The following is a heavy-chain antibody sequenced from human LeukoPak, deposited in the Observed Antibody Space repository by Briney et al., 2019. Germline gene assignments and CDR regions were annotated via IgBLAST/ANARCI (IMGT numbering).Heavy chain of an antibody. CDR3: VTDWPVW. D-gene: IGHD3-16*01. CDR2: ISDRSTNI. V-gene: IGHV3-48*01. J-gene: IGHJ4*02. Sequence: GESLRLSCAVSGFSLSAFGMHWARQAPVKGLEWVSYISDRSTNIYYADSVKARFTISRDNAKISLFLQMNSLRAEDTAVYFCVTDWPVWWGQGTLVTVSS. CDR1: GFSLSAFG.